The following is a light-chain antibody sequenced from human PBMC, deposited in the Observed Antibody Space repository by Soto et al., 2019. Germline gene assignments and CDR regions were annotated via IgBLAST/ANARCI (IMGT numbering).Light chain of an antibody. CDR2: DVT. Sequence: QSALTQPASVSGSPGQSITISCTGTSSDIGTYNSVSWYQQHAGKVPKLMIYDVTNRPSGVSDRFSGSKSGNTASLTISGLQAEDEDDYYCTSYTTSSTLVFGGGTKLTVL. J-gene: IGLJ2*01. CDR3: TSYTTSSTLV. CDR1: SSDIGTYNS. V-gene: IGLV2-14*01.